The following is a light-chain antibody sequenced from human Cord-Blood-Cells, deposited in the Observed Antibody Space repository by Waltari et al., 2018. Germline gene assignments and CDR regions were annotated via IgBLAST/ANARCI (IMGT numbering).Light chain of an antibody. V-gene: IGKV3-15*01. Sequence: EISMTQFPATLFVSPGEKGHLSCRASQSVSSNLAWYQQKPGQAPRLLIYGASTRATGIPARFSGSGSGTEFTLTISSLQSEDFAVYYCQQYNNWPPGTFGPGTKVDIK. CDR1: QSVSSN. CDR2: GAS. CDR3: QQYNNWPPGT. J-gene: IGKJ3*01.